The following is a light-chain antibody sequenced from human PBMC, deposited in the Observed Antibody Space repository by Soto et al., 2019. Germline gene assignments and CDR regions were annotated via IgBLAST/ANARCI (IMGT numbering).Light chain of an antibody. CDR3: QQYGRSPYT. V-gene: IGKV3-20*01. CDR2: GAS. Sequence: EIVLTQSPGTLSLSPGERATLSCRASQSVSNNYLAWYQQKPGQAPRLLIYGASSRATGSSDRFSGSGSGTDFTRTISRLEPEDFAVYYCQQYGRSPYTFGQGTKVDIK. CDR1: QSVSNNY. J-gene: IGKJ2*01.